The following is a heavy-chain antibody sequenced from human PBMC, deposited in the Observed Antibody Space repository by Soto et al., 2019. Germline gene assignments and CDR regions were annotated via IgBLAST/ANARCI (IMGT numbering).Heavy chain of an antibody. CDR1: GFNFSTYD. D-gene: IGHD2-21*02. V-gene: IGHV3-30*18. J-gene: IGHJ6*02. Sequence: GALLLTCKVSGFNFSTYDMHWVRQAPGQGLEWVAVISYDGSKKYYAESVKGRFSISRDNSKNTLYLQMNSPRAEDTAVYYCAKEGKVTTAVDYYYSDMDVWGQGTKVTVSS. CDR2: ISYDGSKK. CDR3: AKEGKVTTAVDYYYSDMDV.